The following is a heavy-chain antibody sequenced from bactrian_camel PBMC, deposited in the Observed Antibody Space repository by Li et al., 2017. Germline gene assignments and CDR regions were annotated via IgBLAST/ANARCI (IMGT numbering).Heavy chain of an antibody. V-gene: IGHV3S31*01. CDR1: GYSSIVNC. CDR2: QRDAAT. D-gene: IGHD1*01. Sequence: DVQLVESGGGSVDAGGSLRLSCAASGYSSIVNCMGWFRQAPGKEPEGVAAQRDAATYYADSVKGRFTISQDDAKNTLYLQMNSLKPEDTAMYYCAADPGRCVHNFYDANRLAYKGQGTQVTVS. J-gene: IGHJ4*01.